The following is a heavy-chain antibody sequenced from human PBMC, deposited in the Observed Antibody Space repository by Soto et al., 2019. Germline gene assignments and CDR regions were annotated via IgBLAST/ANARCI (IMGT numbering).Heavy chain of an antibody. CDR1: GGSISSYY. CDR3: AACYGSGSYYNGPYYYYGMDV. CDR2: IYYSGNT. V-gene: IGHV4-59*06. D-gene: IGHD3-10*01. Sequence: SETLSLTCTVSGGSISSYYWSWIRQPPGKGLEWIGYIYYSGNTYYNPSHKSRVTISVDTSKNQLSLKMSSVTAADTAVYYCAACYGSGSYYNGPYYYYGMDVWGQGTTVTVSS. J-gene: IGHJ6*02.